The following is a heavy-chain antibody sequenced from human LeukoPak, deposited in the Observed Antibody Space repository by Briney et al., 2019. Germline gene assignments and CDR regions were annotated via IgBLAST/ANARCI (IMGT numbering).Heavy chain of an antibody. D-gene: IGHD3-22*01. Sequence: GVSLRLSCADSGSAFSSYTMVWLRQAPGKGLKWVSSITRSSSYIHYADSVKGRFTISRDNPKNSLYLQMKSLRAEDTAVYYCARDTGYSDSSGYYGTNFDSWGQGTLVTVSS. CDR2: ITRSSSYI. CDR1: GSAFSSYT. V-gene: IGHV3-21*01. CDR3: ARDTGYSDSSGYYGTNFDS. J-gene: IGHJ4*02.